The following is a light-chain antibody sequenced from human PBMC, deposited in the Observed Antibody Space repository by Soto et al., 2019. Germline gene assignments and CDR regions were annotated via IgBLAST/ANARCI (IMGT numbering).Light chain of an antibody. V-gene: IGKV1-6*01. CDR2: AAS. CDR1: QGIKND. Sequence: AIPMTQSPSSLSASVGDRVTITCRASQGIKNDLGWYQQKPGKAPKLLIYAASSLQSGVPSRFSGSGSGTDFTLTISSLQPEDFATYYCLQDYNYPLTFGGGTKVEIK. J-gene: IGKJ4*01. CDR3: LQDYNYPLT.